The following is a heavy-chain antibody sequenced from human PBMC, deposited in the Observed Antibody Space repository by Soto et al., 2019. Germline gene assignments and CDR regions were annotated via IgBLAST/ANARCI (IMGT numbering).Heavy chain of an antibody. D-gene: IGHD3-22*01. J-gene: IGHJ4*02. V-gene: IGHV3-21*01. Sequence: GGSLRLSCAASGFTFSSYSMNWVRQAPGKGLEWVSSISSSSSYIYYADSVKGRFTISRDNAKNSLYLQMNSLRAEDTAVYYCARVSPDSYYYDSSGYLARGYYFDYWGQGTLVTVSS. CDR2: ISSSSSYI. CDR3: ARVSPDSYYYDSSGYLARGYYFDY. CDR1: GFTFSSYS.